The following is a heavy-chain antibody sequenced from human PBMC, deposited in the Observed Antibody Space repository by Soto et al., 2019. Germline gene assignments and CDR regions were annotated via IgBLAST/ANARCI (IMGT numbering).Heavy chain of an antibody. J-gene: IGHJ4*02. V-gene: IGHV3-9*01. D-gene: IGHD4-17*01. CDR2: ISWNSGRI. Sequence: EVQLVESGGGLVQPGRSLRLSCAASGFTFDDYAMHWVRQAPGKGLEWVSGISWNSGRIGYADSVKGRFTISRDNAKDSLYLQMNTLRAEDTALYYCANGMTTVLNYFDYWGQGTLVTVSS. CDR3: ANGMTTVLNYFDY. CDR1: GFTFDDYA.